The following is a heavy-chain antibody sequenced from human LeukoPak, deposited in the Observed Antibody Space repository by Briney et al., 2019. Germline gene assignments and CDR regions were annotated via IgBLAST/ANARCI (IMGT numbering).Heavy chain of an antibody. D-gene: IGHD2-15*01. V-gene: IGHV3-23*01. CDR1: GVTFSSYA. CDR3: ASRYCSGVSCPLGY. J-gene: IGHJ4*02. CDR2: ISGSGGTT. Sequence: PGGSLSLSCAASGVTFSSYAMSWVRQAPGKGLEWVSGISGSGGTTYYADSVKGRFTISRDNYKNTLYLQMKSLSAEDTAAYFCASRYCSGVSCPLGYWGQGTLVTVSS.